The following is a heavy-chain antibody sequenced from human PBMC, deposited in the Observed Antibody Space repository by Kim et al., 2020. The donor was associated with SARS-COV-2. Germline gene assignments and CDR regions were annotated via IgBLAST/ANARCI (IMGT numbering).Heavy chain of an antibody. CDR3: ASGNYDSSGYYWGGANNWFDP. J-gene: IGHJ5*02. CDR2: IYYSGST. V-gene: IGHV4-59*01. CDR1: GGSISSYY. Sequence: SETLSLTCTVSGGSISSYYWSWIRQPPGKGLEWIGYIYYSGSTNYNPSLKSRVTISVDTSKNQFSLKLSSVTAADTAVYYCASGNYDSSGYYWGGANNWFDPWGQGTLVTVSS. D-gene: IGHD3-22*01.